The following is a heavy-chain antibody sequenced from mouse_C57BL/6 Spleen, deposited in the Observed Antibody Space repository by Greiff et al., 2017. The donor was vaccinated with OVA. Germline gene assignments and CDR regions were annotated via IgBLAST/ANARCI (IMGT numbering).Heavy chain of an antibody. D-gene: IGHD2-5*01. CDR2: IYPSDSAT. Sequence: QVQLQQPGAELVRPGSSVKLSCKASGYTFTSYWMDWVQQRPGQGLEWIGNIYPSDSATHYNQKFKDKATLTVDESYSTAYMQISSLTSEDSAVYYCASNVLGYYSNHYYAMDYWGQGTSVTVSS. CDR1: GYTFTSYW. V-gene: IGHV1-61*01. CDR3: ASNVLGYYSNHYYAMDY. J-gene: IGHJ4*01.